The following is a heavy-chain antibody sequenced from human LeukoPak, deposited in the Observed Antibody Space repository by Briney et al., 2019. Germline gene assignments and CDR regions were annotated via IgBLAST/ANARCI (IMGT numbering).Heavy chain of an antibody. V-gene: IGHV1-69*05. J-gene: IGHJ4*02. CDR3: ARDGLWFGELGFDY. Sequence: ASVKVSCKASGGTFSSYAISWVRQAPGQGLEWMGGIIPIFGTANYAQKFQGRVTITTDESTSTAYMELSSLRSEDTAVYYCARDGLWFGELGFDYWGQGTLVTVSS. D-gene: IGHD3-10*01. CDR2: IIPIFGTA. CDR1: GGTFSSYA.